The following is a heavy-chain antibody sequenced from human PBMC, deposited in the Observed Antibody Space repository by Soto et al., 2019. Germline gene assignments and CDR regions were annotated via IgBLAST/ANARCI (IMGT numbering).Heavy chain of an antibody. D-gene: IGHD6-13*01. CDR3: AKDGPSWYSGKIGWYFDL. CDR2: ISGSGGST. Sequence: EVQLLESGGGLVQPGGSLRLSCAASGFTFSSYAMSWVRQAPGKGLELVSAISGSGGSTYYADSVKGRFTISRDNSKNTLYLQMNSLRAEDTAVYYCAKDGPSWYSGKIGWYFDLWGRGTLVTVSS. J-gene: IGHJ2*01. V-gene: IGHV3-23*01. CDR1: GFTFSSYA.